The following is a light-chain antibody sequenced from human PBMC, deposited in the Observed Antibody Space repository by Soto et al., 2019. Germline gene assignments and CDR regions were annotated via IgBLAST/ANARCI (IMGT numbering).Light chain of an antibody. CDR2: DVS. J-gene: IGLJ3*02. Sequence: QSALTQPPSASGSPGQSVTISCTGTSSDVGAYNYVSWYQQHPGKAPKLMIYDVSKRPSGVPYRFSGSKSGNAASLTVSGLQGEEDADYYCSSYAGSSWVFGGGTKLTVL. V-gene: IGLV2-8*01. CDR3: SSYAGSSWV. CDR1: SSDVGAYNY.